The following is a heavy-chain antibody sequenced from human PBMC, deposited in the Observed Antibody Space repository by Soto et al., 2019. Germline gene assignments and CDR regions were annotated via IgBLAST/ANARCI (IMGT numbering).Heavy chain of an antibody. J-gene: IGHJ5*02. CDR2: ISGHNVKP. V-gene: IGHV1-18*01. D-gene: IGHD1-1*01. Sequence: QVQLVQSGDEVKKTGASVKVSCRASGYTLTNYGLSWVRQAPGQGLFWMGWISGHNVKPLYAQNVQGNLTLTIDTATNTAYMELMSLKIDDTAMYYCVRDWQLSPWGQGTLVTVSS. CDR3: VRDWQLSP. CDR1: GYTLTNYG.